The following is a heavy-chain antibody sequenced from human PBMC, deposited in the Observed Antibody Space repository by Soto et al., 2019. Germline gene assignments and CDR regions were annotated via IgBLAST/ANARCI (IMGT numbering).Heavy chain of an antibody. CDR1: GDSISSYY. J-gene: IGHJ4*02. Sequence: PSETLSLTCTVSGDSISSYYWNWIRQPPGKGLEWIGSVDSSGSTNSNPSLKSRVTMSIDTSKNQFSLKLSSVVAADTAVYYCARRSGVRIFGYYFDSWGQGALVT. V-gene: IGHV4-59*01. CDR3: ARRSGVRIFGYYFDS. D-gene: IGHD3-3*01. CDR2: VDSSGST.